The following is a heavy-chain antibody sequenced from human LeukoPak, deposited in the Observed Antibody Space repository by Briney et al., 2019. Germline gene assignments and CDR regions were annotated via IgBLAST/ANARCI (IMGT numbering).Heavy chain of an antibody. V-gene: IGHV2-5*02. CDR2: IYWDDDK. CDR3: AHSWDYDFWSGYYISLDY. CDR1: GFSLSTSGVG. J-gene: IGHJ4*02. D-gene: IGHD3-3*01. Sequence: SGPTLVNPTQTLTLTCTFSGFSLSTSGVGVGWIRQPPGKALEWLALIYWDDDKRYSPSLKSRLTITKDTSKNQVVLTMTNMDPVDTATYYCAHSWDYDFWSGYYISLDYWGQGTLVTVSS.